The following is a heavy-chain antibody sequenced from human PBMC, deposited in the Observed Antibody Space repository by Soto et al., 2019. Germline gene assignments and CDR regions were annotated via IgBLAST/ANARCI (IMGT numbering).Heavy chain of an antibody. CDR2: IRSKGSGGTS. CDR1: CFTFGDYA. Sequence: WSLRLSCTASCFTFGDYAMSWVRQAPGKGLEWVGFIRSKGSGGTSEYAASVKGRFTFSRDDSKSIAYLQMNSLKIEDTAVYYCTRDQPITPWGQGTMVTVSS. D-gene: IGHD3-10*01. CDR3: TRDQPITP. J-gene: IGHJ3*01. V-gene: IGHV3-49*04.